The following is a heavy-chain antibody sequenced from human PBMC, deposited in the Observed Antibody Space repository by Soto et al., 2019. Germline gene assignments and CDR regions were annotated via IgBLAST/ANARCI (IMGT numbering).Heavy chain of an antibody. D-gene: IGHD3-10*01. CDR1: GFTFGDYA. Sequence: GSLRLSCTASGFTFGDYAMSWFRQAPVKGLEWVGFIRSKAYGGTTEYAASVKGRFTISRDDSKSIAYLQMNSLKTEDTAVYYCTRGRGEPDLSGPKRVRRAPGVVWFAPWGQRTPVPVSS. J-gene: IGHJ5*02. V-gene: IGHV3-49*03. CDR3: TRGRGEPDLSGPKRVRRAPGVVWFAP. CDR2: IRSKAYGGTT.